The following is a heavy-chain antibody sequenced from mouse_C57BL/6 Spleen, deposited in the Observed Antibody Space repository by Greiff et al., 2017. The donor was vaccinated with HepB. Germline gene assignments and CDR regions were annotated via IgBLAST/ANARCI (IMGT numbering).Heavy chain of an antibody. CDR3: ARFKLAYFDY. J-gene: IGHJ2*01. Sequence: VQLQQSGAELVKPGASVKMSCKASGYTFTSYWITWVKQRPGQGLERIGDIYPGSGSTNYNEKFKSKATLTVDTSSSTAYMQISSLTSEDSAVYYCARFKLAYFDYWGQGTTLTAAS. CDR2: IYPGSGST. D-gene: IGHD4-1*01. V-gene: IGHV1-55*01. CDR1: GYTFTSYW.